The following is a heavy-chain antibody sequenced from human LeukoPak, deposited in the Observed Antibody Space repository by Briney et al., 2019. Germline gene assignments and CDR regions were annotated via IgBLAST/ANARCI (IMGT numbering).Heavy chain of an antibody. D-gene: IGHD3-10*01. Sequence: GGSLRLSCAASGFTFSSYSMNWVRQAPGKGLEWVSYISSSSSTIYYADSVKGRFTISSDNAKNSLYLQMNSLRDEDTAVYFCTKGPPGDYWGQGTLVTVSS. CDR3: TKGPPGDY. CDR1: GFTFSSYS. J-gene: IGHJ4*02. CDR2: ISSSSSTI. V-gene: IGHV3-48*02.